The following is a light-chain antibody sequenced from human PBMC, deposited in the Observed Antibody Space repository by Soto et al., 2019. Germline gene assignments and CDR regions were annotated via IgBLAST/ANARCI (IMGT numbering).Light chain of an antibody. V-gene: IGKV4-1*01. CDR2: WAS. CDR1: QGVLSSSNNKNY. J-gene: IGKJ4*01. CDR3: QQYYSTPLT. Sequence: DIVMTHSPDSLAVSLGGRATINCKSSQGVLSSSNNKNYLAWYQQKPGQPPKLLIYWASTRESGVPDRFSGSGSGTDFTLTISSLQAEDVAVYYCQQYYSTPLTFGGGTKVEIK.